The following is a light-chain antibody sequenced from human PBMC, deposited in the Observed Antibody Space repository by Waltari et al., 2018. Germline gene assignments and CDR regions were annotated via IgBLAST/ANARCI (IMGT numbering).Light chain of an antibody. J-gene: IGKJ5*01. CDR2: DAS. Sequence: EIVLTQSPATLSLSPGDRATLSCRASQSVSSYIAWYQQKPGQAPRLLLYDASNRATGIPARFSGSGSGTDFTLTISSLEPEDFAVYYCQQRSNWPPVTFGQGTRLEIK. CDR1: QSVSSY. CDR3: QQRSNWPPVT. V-gene: IGKV3-11*01.